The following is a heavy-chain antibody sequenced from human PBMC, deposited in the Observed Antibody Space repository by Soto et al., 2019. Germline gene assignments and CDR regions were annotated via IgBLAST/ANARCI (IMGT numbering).Heavy chain of an antibody. Sequence: SVKVSCKASGGTFSSYAISWVRQAPGQGLEWMGGIIPIFGTANYAQKFQGRVTITADESTSTAYMELSSLRSEDTAVYYCARSRAEGFTIFGVATNYYYGMDVWGQGTTVTVSS. CDR2: IIPIFGTA. V-gene: IGHV1-69*13. CDR3: ARSRAEGFTIFGVATNYYYGMDV. J-gene: IGHJ6*02. CDR1: GGTFSSYA. D-gene: IGHD3-3*01.